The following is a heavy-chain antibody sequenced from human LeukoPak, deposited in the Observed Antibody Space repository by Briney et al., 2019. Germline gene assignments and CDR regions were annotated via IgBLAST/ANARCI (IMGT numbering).Heavy chain of an antibody. J-gene: IGHJ4*02. CDR2: ISGSGGST. V-gene: IGHV3-23*01. CDR3: AKEMSTIVVVPAAIDY. CDR1: GFTFSSYA. D-gene: IGHD2-2*01. Sequence: PGGSLRLSCAASGFTFSSYAMSWVRQAPGKGLEWVSAISGSGGSTCYADSVKGRFTISRDNSKNTLYLQMNSLRAEDTAVYYCAKEMSTIVVVPAAIDYWGQGTLVTVSS.